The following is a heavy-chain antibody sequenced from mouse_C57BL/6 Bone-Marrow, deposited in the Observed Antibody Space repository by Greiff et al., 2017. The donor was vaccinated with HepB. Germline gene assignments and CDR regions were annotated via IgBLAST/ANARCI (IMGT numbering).Heavy chain of an antibody. CDR1: GYTFTNYW. Sequence: VQLQHSGAELVRPGTSVKMSCKASGYTFTNYWIGWAKQRPGHGLEWIGDIYPGGGYTNYNEKFKGKATLTADKSSSTAYMQFSSLTSEDSAIYYCARTGITTVVEGWYFDVWGTGTTVTVSS. D-gene: IGHD1-1*01. J-gene: IGHJ1*03. CDR2: IYPGGGYT. CDR3: ARTGITTVVEGWYFDV. V-gene: IGHV1-63*01.